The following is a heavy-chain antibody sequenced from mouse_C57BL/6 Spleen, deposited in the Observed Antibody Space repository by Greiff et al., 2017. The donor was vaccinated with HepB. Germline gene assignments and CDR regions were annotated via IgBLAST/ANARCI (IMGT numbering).Heavy chain of an antibody. CDR3: ARVGTDWDASYWYIDV. J-gene: IGHJ1*03. CDR2: INYDGSST. V-gene: IGHV5-16*01. D-gene: IGHD4-1*01. Sequence: EVMLVESEGGLVQPGSSMKLSCTASGFTFSDYYMAWVRQVPEKGLEWVANINYDGSSTYYLDSLKSRFIISRDNAKNILYLQMSSLKSEDTATYYCARVGTDWDASYWYIDVWGTGTTVTVSS. CDR1: GFTFSDYY.